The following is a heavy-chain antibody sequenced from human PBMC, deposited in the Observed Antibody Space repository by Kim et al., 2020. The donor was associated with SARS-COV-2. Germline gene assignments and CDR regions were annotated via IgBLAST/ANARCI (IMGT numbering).Heavy chain of an antibody. CDR3: ARATGGLLWFGELLSGLAFDP. D-gene: IGHD3-10*01. J-gene: IGHJ5*02. CDR1: GFSLSTSGMC. V-gene: IGHV2-70*01. Sequence: SGPTLVNPTQTLTLTCTFSGFSLSTSGMCVSWIRQPPGKALEWLALIDWDDDKYYSTSLKTRLTISKDTSKNQVVLTMTNMDPVDTATYYCARATGGLLWFGELLSGLAFDPWGQGTLVTVSS. CDR2: IDWDDDK.